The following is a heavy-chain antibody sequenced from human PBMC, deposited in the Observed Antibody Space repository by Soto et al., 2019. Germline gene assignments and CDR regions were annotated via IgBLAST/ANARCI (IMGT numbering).Heavy chain of an antibody. Sequence: GASVKFSCKASGGTFSSYAISWVRQAPGQGLEWMGGIIPIFGTANYAQKFQGRVTITADESTSTAYMELSSLRSEDTAVYYCARGGPTYYYDSSGSYRNWFDPWGQGTLVTVSS. CDR3: ARGGPTYYYDSSGSYRNWFDP. CDR2: IIPIFGTA. J-gene: IGHJ5*02. D-gene: IGHD3-22*01. CDR1: GGTFSSYA. V-gene: IGHV1-69*13.